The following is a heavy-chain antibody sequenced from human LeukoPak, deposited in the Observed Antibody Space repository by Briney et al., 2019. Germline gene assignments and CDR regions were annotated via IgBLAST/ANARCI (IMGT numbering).Heavy chain of an antibody. J-gene: IGHJ4*02. CDR2: TSGSGGRT. CDR3: AKDLYGYYFDY. D-gene: IGHD4-17*01. Sequence: GGPLILSCAASGFTFSSYAMAWVRQAPGKGLEWVSATSGSGGRTYYADSVKGRFTISRDNSKNTLYLQMNSLRAEDTAVYYCAKDLYGYYFDYWGQGTLVTVSS. V-gene: IGHV3-23*01. CDR1: GFTFSSYA.